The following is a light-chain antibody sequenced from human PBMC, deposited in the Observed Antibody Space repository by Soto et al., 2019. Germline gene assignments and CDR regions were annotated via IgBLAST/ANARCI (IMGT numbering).Light chain of an antibody. V-gene: IGKV1-39*01. J-gene: IGKJ1*01. CDR2: AAS. Sequence: DIQMTQSPSSLSASVGDSVTITCRASQSITNYLNWYQQKPGKAPKVLIYAASSLQSGVPSRFSGSGSGTDFTLTISSLQPEDFATYFCQQSYSTPRTFGQGTKVDIK. CDR1: QSITNY. CDR3: QQSYSTPRT.